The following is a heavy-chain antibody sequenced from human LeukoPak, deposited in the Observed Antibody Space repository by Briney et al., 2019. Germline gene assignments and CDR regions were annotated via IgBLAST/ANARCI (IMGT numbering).Heavy chain of an antibody. D-gene: IGHD2-2*01. V-gene: IGHV3-21*01. CDR3: ARDSYQPGLINY. J-gene: IGHJ4*02. Sequence: GGSLRLSCAASGFTFNSYSMNWVRQAPGKGLEWVSSISSSSSSIYYADSVKGRFTISRDNAKNSLYLQMNSLRAEDTAVYYCARDSYQPGLINYWGQGTLVTVSS. CDR2: ISSSSSSI. CDR1: GFTFNSYS.